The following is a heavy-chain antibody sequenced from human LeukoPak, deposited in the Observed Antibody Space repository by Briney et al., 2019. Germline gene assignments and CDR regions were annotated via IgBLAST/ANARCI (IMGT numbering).Heavy chain of an antibody. CDR3: ARQDSRLGFDH. J-gene: IGHJ5*02. CDR1: GDSIKRNY. V-gene: IGHV4-4*07. CDR2: IYDTGPT. D-gene: IGHD3-9*01. Sequence: SETLSLTCTVSGDSIKRNYWSWIRQPAGKGLEWIGRIYDTGPTDYNPSLKSRVTMSADASRNQVSLELSSVTAADTAVYYCARQDSRLGFDHWGQGTLVTVSS.